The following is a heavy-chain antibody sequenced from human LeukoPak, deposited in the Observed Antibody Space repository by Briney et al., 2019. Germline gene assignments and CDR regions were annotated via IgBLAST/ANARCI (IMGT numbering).Heavy chain of an antibody. J-gene: IGHJ4*02. CDR2: INHSGST. V-gene: IGHV4-34*01. Sequence: PSETLSLTCAVYGGSLSGYYWSWIRQPPGKGREWIGEINHSGSTNYNPSLKSRVPISVDTAKNQFSLELSSVTAADTAVYYCARLKSVLLWFGELLSHYVDYWGQGTLVTVSS. CDR3: ARLKSVLLWFGELLSHYVDY. CDR1: GGSLSGYY. D-gene: IGHD3-10*01.